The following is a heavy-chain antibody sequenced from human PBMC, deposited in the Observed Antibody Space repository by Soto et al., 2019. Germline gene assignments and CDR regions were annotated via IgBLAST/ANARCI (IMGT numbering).Heavy chain of an antibody. D-gene: IGHD6-19*01. CDR3: ARENEQWVAADN. CDR1: GFTFSDYY. J-gene: IGHJ4*02. V-gene: IGHV3-11*04. CDR2: ITSSGSTI. Sequence: GGSLRLSCAASGFTFSDYYMSWIRQAPGKGLEWVSYITSSGSTIYYADSVKGRFTISRDNAKNSLYLQMNSLRAEDTAVYYCARENEQWVAADNWGQGTLVTVSS.